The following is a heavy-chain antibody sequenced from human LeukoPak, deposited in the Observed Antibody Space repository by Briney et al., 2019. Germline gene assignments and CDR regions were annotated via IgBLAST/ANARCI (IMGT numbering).Heavy chain of an antibody. V-gene: IGHV4-34*01. CDR3: ARDQRTVTTRVLDY. D-gene: IGHD4-17*01. CDR1: GGSFSGYY. Sequence: PSETLSLTCAVYGGSFSGYYWSWIRQPPGKGLEWIGEINHSGSTNYNPSLKSRVTISVDTSKNQFSLKLSSVTAADTAVYYCARDQRTVTTRVLDYWGQGTLVTVSS. J-gene: IGHJ4*02. CDR2: INHSGST.